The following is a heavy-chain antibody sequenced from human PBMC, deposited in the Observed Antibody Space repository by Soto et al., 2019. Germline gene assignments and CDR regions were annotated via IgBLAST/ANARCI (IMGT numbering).Heavy chain of an antibody. CDR1: GFTFGNYA. J-gene: IGHJ4*02. Sequence: EVQLLDSGGGLAQPGGSLRLSCAASGFTFGNYAMNWVRQAPGKGLEWVSTVSGNGAVTYYAYSVKGRFTISRDNSRSTLYLQMNNLRAEDTAIYFCAKVPASLKTFDYWGQGTLVTVSS. CDR3: AKVPASLKTFDY. D-gene: IGHD2-2*01. V-gene: IGHV3-23*01. CDR2: VSGNGAVT.